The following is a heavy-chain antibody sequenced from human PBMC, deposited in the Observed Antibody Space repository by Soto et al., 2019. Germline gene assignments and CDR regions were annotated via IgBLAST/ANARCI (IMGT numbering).Heavy chain of an antibody. D-gene: IGHD3-10*01. V-gene: IGHV2-5*02. J-gene: IGHJ5*02. CDR1: GFSLNNGGEG. CDR2: IYWDDAK. CDR3: APRVMKRGDFVL. Sequence: QITLKESGPTLVKPTQILTLTCTFSGFSLNNGGEGVAWIRQPPGKALEWLAFIYWDDAKFYSPSLQPRLTITKDTSKNQVVLTMTNMDPVDTATYFIAPRVMKRGDFVLWGQGVLVTVSS.